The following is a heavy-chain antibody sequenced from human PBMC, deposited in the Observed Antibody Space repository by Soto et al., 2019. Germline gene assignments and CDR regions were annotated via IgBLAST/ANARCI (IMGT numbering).Heavy chain of an antibody. Sequence: ASVKVSCKASGYTFTDYYMHWVRQAPGQGLEWMGWINPNNGGTSYAQKFEGWVTMTRDTSISTAYMEVRRLTSDDTAVYYCARRYGTTFDYWGQGTLVTVSS. CDR1: GYTFTDYY. J-gene: IGHJ4*02. D-gene: IGHD1-7*01. V-gene: IGHV1-2*04. CDR3: ARRYGTTFDY. CDR2: INPNNGGT.